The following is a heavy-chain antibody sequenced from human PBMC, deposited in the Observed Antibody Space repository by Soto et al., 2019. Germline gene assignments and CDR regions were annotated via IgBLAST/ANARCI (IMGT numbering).Heavy chain of an antibody. Sequence: GGSLRLSCAASGFTFSSYAMSWVRQAPGKGLEWVSAISGSGGSTYYADSVKGRFTISRDNSKNTLYLQMNSLRAEDTAVYYCASGGVILTGYHDYWGQGTLVTVSS. CDR1: GFTFSSYA. CDR3: ASGGVILTGYHDY. CDR2: ISGSGGST. V-gene: IGHV3-23*01. D-gene: IGHD3-9*01. J-gene: IGHJ4*02.